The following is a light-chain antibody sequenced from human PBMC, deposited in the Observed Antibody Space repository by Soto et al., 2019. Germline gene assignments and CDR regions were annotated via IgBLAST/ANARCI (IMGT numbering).Light chain of an antibody. Sequence: EIVMTQSPATLSVSPGERATLSCRASQSVSSNLAWYHQRPGQAPRVLIHSAYSWATGIQDRFTGSGSGTDFTLTITRLEPEDFGVYYCQQYSSLPRTFGQGTKVDIK. V-gene: IGKV3-20*01. CDR1: QSVSSN. CDR2: SAY. J-gene: IGKJ1*01. CDR3: QQYSSLPRT.